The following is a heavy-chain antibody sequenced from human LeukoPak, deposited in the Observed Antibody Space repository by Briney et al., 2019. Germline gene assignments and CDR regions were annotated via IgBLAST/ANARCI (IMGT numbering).Heavy chain of an antibody. D-gene: IGHD6-19*01. Sequence: PGGSLRLSCAASGFTFSSYWMSWVRQAPGKGLEWVAKIKQDGSEKYYGDSVKGRFTISRDNAKNSLYLQMNSLRAEDTAVYYCAVRGAVAGSYYFDYWGQGTLVTVSS. CDR2: IKQDGSEK. CDR3: AVRGAVAGSYYFDY. V-gene: IGHV3-7*03. CDR1: GFTFSSYW. J-gene: IGHJ4*02.